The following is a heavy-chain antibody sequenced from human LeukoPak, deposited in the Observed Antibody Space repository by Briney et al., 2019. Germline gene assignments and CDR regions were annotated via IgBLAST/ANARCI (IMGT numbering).Heavy chain of an antibody. CDR1: GISVSSGTYY. Sequence: SETLSLTCTVSGISVSSGTYYWSWIRQPPGKGLEWIGYIFSTGTTNYNPSLKSRVTISVDTSTNQFSLELSSLTAADTAVYYCARVPVGPWGQGTLVAVSS. CDR3: ARVPVGP. V-gene: IGHV4-61*01. J-gene: IGHJ4*02. CDR2: IFSTGTT. D-gene: IGHD1-26*01.